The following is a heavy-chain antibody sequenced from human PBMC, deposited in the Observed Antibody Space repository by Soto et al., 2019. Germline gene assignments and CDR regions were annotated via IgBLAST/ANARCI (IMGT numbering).Heavy chain of an antibody. J-gene: IGHJ3*02. D-gene: IGHD1-26*01. Sequence: GGSLRLSCAASGFTFSDHYMDWVRQAPGKGLEWVGRTRNKANSYTTEYAASVKGRFTISRDDSKNSLYLQMNSLKTEDTAVYYCASSRESYWAFDIWGQGTMVTVSS. CDR2: TRNKANSYTT. V-gene: IGHV3-72*01. CDR3: ASSRESYWAFDI. CDR1: GFTFSDHY.